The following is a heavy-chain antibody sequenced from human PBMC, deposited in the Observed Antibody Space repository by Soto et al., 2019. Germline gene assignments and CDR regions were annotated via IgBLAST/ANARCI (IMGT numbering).Heavy chain of an antibody. CDR1: GGSFSGYY. V-gene: IGHV4-34*01. J-gene: IGHJ4*02. CDR3: ARGHILPLRY. CDR2: INHSGST. D-gene: IGHD3-3*02. Sequence: SETLSLTCAVYGGSFSGYYWSWIRQPPGKGLEWIGEINHSGSTNYNPSLKSRVTISVDTSKNQFSLKLSSVTAADTAVYYCARGHILPLRYWGQGTLVTVSS.